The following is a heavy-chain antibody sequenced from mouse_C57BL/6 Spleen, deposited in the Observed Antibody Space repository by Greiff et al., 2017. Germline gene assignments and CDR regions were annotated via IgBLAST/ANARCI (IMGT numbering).Heavy chain of an antibody. CDR2: ISDGGSYT. Sequence: DVKLVESGGGLVKPGGSLKLSCAASGFTFSSYAMSWVRQTPEKRLEWVATISDGGSYTYYPDNVKGRFTISRDNAKNNLYLQMSHLKSEDTAMYYCARNYDYGEGYYAMDYWGQGTSVTVSS. D-gene: IGHD2-4*01. V-gene: IGHV5-4*03. J-gene: IGHJ4*01. CDR3: ARNYDYGEGYYAMDY. CDR1: GFTFSSYA.